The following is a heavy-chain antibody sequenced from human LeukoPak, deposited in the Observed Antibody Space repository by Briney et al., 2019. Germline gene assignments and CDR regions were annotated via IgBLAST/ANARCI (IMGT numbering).Heavy chain of an antibody. CDR2: ISSSGSTI. CDR3: ARDQILWFGENAFDI. Sequence: PGGSLRLSCAASGFTFSSYEMNWVRQAPGKGLEWVSYISSSGSTIYYADSVKGRFTISRDNAKNSLYLQMNSLRAEDTAVYYCARDQILWFGENAFDIWGQGTMVTVSS. J-gene: IGHJ3*02. V-gene: IGHV3-48*03. CDR1: GFTFSSYE. D-gene: IGHD3-10*01.